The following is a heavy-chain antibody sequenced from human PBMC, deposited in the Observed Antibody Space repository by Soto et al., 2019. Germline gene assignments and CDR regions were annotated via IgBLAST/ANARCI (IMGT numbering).Heavy chain of an antibody. CDR3: ARDQVGSHGYNDDFDI. D-gene: IGHD5-12*01. CDR1: GSTFSSYA. V-gene: IGHV1-69*01. J-gene: IGHJ3*02. CDR2: IIPIYGTA. Sequence: QVQLVQSGAEVKKPGSSVKVSCKASGSTFSSYAISWVRQAPGQGPEWMGGIIPIYGTANYAQKFQGRVTFTAVESTSIASMGLSSLRSVDMAVYYCARDQVGSHGYNDDFDIWGQGTIVTVS.